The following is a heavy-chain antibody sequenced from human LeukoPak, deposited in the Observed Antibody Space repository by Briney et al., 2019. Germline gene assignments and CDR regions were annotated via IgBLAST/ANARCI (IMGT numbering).Heavy chain of an antibody. CDR3: ARDADPGEPNYYYYGMDV. J-gene: IGHJ6*02. CDR2: ISAYNGNT. CDR1: GYTFTSYG. V-gene: IGHV1-18*01. Sequence: ASVKVSCKASGYTFTSYGISWVRQAPGQGLECMGWISAYNGNTNYAQKLQGRVTMTTDTSTSTAYMELRSLRSDDTAVYYCARDADPGEPNYYYYGMDVWGQGTTVTVSS. D-gene: IGHD7-27*01.